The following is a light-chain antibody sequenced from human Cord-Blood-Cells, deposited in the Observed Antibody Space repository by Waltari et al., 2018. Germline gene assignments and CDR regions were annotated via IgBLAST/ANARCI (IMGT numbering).Light chain of an antibody. CDR1: QSISSY. V-gene: IGKV1-39*01. CDR3: HQRYSSPRT. J-gene: IGKJ4*01. Sequence: DIQMTPSTSSLSAAVGDRVTFTCRASQSISSYLNGYQQQPPKAPRLLINAAASLQSGVLSRWCGGGCGPAFTLTTSSLQAHDYAAFYCHQRYSSPRTFGGGTKVEIK. CDR2: AAA.